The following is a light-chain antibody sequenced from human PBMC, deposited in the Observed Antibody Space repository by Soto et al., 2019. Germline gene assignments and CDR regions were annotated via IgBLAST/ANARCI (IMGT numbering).Light chain of an antibody. CDR1: QSVLSSSNNKNY. CDR3: QQYYRTPLT. V-gene: IGKV4-1*01. Sequence: DIVMTQSPDSLAVSLGERATINCKSSQSVLSSSNNKNYLAWYQQKPGQPPKLLIYWASTRESGVPDRFSGSGSGTDFTLTIRSLQAEDVAVYYCQQYYRTPLTFGGGTKVEIK. J-gene: IGKJ4*01. CDR2: WAS.